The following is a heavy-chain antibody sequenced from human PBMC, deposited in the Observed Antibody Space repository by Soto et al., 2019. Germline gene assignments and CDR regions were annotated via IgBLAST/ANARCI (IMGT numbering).Heavy chain of an antibody. Sequence: SVKVSCKASGGTFSSYAISWVRQAPGQGLDWMGGIILIFGTANYAQNFQGRVTITADDSTSTAYMGLSSLRFEDTAVYYCAREISLNGEPGFDYWGQGTLVTVSS. CDR3: AREISLNGEPGFDY. CDR1: GGTFSSYA. J-gene: IGHJ4*02. CDR2: IILIFGTA. D-gene: IGHD4-17*01. V-gene: IGHV1-69*13.